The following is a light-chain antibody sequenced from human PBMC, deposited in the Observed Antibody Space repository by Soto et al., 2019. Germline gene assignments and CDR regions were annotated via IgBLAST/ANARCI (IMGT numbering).Light chain of an antibody. CDR1: TSNIGSNH. CDR2: RNN. J-gene: IGLJ2*01. CDR3: AMWNDSLVV. Sequence: QSVLTQPPSASGTPGRRVTISCSGRTSNIGSNHVYWYQQLPGTAPQLLIYRNNQRPSGVPDRFSGSMLGNTASLAITGLRTEDEADYYCAMWNDSLVVFGGGTKLTVL. V-gene: IGLV1-47*01.